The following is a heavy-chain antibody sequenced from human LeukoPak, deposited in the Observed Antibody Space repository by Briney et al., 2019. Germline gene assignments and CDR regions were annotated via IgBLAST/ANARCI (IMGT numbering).Heavy chain of an antibody. CDR1: GFTLRSYS. CDR3: ERARFETTVNALIRKWNYYSYYIDV. CDR2: ISSSSRDI. D-gene: IGHD4-17*01. J-gene: IGHJ6*03. Sequence: SGGSLRLSCSASGFTLRSYSMNWVRQAPGKGREWVSSISSSSRDIYYPDSVQGRFTISRDNAKNSLYLQTNSLRAEDTAVYSCERARFETTVNALIRKWNYYSYYIDVWGKGTTLTVPS. V-gene: IGHV3-21*01.